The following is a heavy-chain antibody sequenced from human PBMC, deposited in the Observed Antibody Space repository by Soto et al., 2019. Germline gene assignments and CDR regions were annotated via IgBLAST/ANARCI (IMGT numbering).Heavy chain of an antibody. CDR1: GFTFRSFA. V-gene: IGHV3-23*01. CDR3: AKIGPFFDS. Sequence: EVQLLESGGDLEQPGGSLRLSCAASGFTFRSFAMTWVRQAPGKGLEWVSGIGGSGDSTYYADSVKGRFTISRDNSKNTLYLQMSSLRVEDTAVYYCAKIGPFFDSWGQGTLVTVCS. CDR2: IGGSGDST. J-gene: IGHJ4*02.